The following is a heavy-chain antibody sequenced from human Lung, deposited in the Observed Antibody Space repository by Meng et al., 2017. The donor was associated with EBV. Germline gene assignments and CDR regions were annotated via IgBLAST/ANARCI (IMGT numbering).Heavy chain of an antibody. CDR1: GASISSGAYY. J-gene: IGHJ4*02. Sequence: VLLQESGPGLLKPSQTLSLTCTVSGASISSGAYYWTWIRQPPGKGLEWIGYIYYSGSAYYNPSLKSRVTLSIDMSKSQFSLRLTSVTAADTAMYYCAREGCSGGSCFAGFDYWGQGALVTVSS. CDR2: IYYSGSA. CDR3: AREGCSGGSCFAGFDY. D-gene: IGHD2-15*01. V-gene: IGHV4-30-4*01.